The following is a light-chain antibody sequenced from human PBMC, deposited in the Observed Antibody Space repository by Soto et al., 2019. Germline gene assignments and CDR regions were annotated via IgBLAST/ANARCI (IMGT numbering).Light chain of an antibody. V-gene: IGLV1-51*02. Sequence: QSVLTQPPSVSAAPGQKVTISCSGTSSNIESHSVSWYQRLPGTAPKLLIYEDSVRPSGIPDRFSGSKSGTSATLGITGLQPGDEADYYCGAWDTSLSAGVFGGGTPLTVL. CDR3: GAWDTSLSAGV. CDR1: SSNIESHS. CDR2: EDS. J-gene: IGLJ7*01.